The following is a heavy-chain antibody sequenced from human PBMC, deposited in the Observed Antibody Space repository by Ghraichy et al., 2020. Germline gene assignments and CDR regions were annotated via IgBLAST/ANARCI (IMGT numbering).Heavy chain of an antibody. D-gene: IGHD6-19*01. CDR2: IDWDDDK. J-gene: IGHJ4*02. CDR1: GFSLSTSGMR. Sequence: SGPTLVKPTQTLTLTCTFSGFSLSTSGMRVSWIRQPPGKALEWLARIDWDDDKFYSTSLKTRLTISKDTSKNQVVLTMTNMAPVDTATYYCARIYSGGWYGFDYWGQGTLVTVSS. V-gene: IGHV2-70*04. CDR3: ARIYSGGWYGFDY.